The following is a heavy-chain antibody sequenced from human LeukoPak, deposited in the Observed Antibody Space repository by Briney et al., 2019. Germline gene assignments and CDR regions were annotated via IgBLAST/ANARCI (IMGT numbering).Heavy chain of an antibody. CDR3: AKRRYSGYDYVDCDY. CDR2: IYSGGST. Sequence: GGSLRLSCAASGFTVSSNYMSWVRQAPGKGLAWVSVIYSGGSTYYADSVKGRFTISRDNSKNTLYLQMNSLRVEDTAVYYCAKRRYSGYDYVDCDYWGQGTLVTVSS. J-gene: IGHJ4*02. CDR1: GFTVSSNY. V-gene: IGHV3-66*01. D-gene: IGHD5-12*01.